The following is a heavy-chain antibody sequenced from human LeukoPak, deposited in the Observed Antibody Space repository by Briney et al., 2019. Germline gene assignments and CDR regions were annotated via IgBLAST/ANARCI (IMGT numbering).Heavy chain of an antibody. J-gene: IGHJ4*02. CDR3: AHHGSGRLVGLFDY. V-gene: IGHV4-34*01. CDR1: GGSFSGYY. D-gene: IGHD6-19*01. CDR2: INHSGST. Sequence: PSETLSLTCAVYGGSFSGYYWSWIRQPPGKGLEWIGEINHSGSTNYNPSLKSRVTISVDTSKNQFSLKLSSVTAADTAVYYCAHHGSGRLVGLFDYWGQGTLVTVSS.